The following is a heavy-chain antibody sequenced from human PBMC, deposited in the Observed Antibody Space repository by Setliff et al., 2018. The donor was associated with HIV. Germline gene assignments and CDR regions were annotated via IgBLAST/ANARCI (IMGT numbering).Heavy chain of an antibody. D-gene: IGHD3-3*02. CDR3: TRKLAPGHGMDV. V-gene: IGHV1-46*01. J-gene: IGHJ6*02. CDR2: INPSGGRT. CDR1: GYTFTNYY. Sequence: GASVKVSCKASGYTFTNYYIHWVRQAPGQGLEWMGLINPSGGRTSYAQKFQGRLTMTRDTSRSTVYMELSSLRSEDTAVYYCTRKLAPGHGMDVWGQGTTVTVSS.